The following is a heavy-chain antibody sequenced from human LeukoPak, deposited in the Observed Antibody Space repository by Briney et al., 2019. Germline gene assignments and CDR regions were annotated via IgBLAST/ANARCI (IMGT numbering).Heavy chain of an antibody. J-gene: IGHJ3*02. D-gene: IGHD2-21*01. CDR1: GFTFSNYA. CDR2: ISGSGGNT. CDR3: ARDNYILRAFDI. Sequence: GGSLRLSCAASGFTFSNYAMTWVRQAPGKGLEWVSTISGSGGNTYYADSVKGRFTISRDNSKNTLSLQMNSLRGEDTAVYYCARDNYILRAFDIWGQGTMVTVSS. V-gene: IGHV3-23*01.